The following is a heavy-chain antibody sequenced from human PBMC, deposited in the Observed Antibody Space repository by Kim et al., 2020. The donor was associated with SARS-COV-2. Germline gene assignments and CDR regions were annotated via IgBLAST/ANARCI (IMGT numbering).Heavy chain of an antibody. J-gene: IGHJ5*02. CDR3: ARRGTTGTSPFDP. Sequence: YNPSLKSRVTISVDTSKNQFSLKLSSVTAADTAVYYCARRGTTGTSPFDPWGQGTLVTVSS. D-gene: IGHD1-1*01. V-gene: IGHV4-39*01.